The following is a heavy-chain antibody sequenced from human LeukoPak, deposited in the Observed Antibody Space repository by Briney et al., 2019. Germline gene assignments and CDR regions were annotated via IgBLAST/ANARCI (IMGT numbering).Heavy chain of an antibody. D-gene: IGHD2-2*01. Sequence: ASVKVSCKASGYTFTSYGISWVRQAPGQGLEWMGWISAYNGNTNYAQKLQGRVTMTTDTSTSTAYMELRSLRSDDTAVYYCARAYCSSTSCSGYFDYWGQGTLVTVSS. CDR1: GYTFTSYG. CDR2: ISAYNGNT. J-gene: IGHJ4*02. V-gene: IGHV1-18*01. CDR3: ARAYCSSTSCSGYFDY.